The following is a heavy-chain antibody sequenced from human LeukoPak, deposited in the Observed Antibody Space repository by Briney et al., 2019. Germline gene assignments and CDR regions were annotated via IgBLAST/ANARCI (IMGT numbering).Heavy chain of an antibody. J-gene: IGHJ3*02. CDR2: INWDGGST. Sequence: GGSLRLSCAASGFTFDDYGMNWVRQAPGQGLEWVSGINWDGGSTAYADSVKGRFIISRDNAKNSLYLQMNSLRAEDTAVYYCARTYTGDAFDIWGQGTMVTVSS. CDR3: ARTYTGDAFDI. V-gene: IGHV3-20*04. D-gene: IGHD2-2*02. CDR1: GFTFDDYG.